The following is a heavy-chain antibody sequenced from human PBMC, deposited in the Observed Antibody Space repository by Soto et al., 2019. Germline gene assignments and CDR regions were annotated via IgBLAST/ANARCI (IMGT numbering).Heavy chain of an antibody. CDR1: GFTFSSYG. J-gene: IGHJ6*02. CDR2: ISYDGSNK. Sequence: GGSLRLSCAASGFTFSSYGMHWVRQAPGKGLEWVAVISYDGSNKYYADSVKGRFTISRDNSKNTLYLQMNSLRAEDTAVYYCAKYLLVRGVIGIRRYYYYGMDVWGQGTTVTVSS. V-gene: IGHV3-30*18. D-gene: IGHD3-10*01. CDR3: AKYLLVRGVIGIRRYYYYGMDV.